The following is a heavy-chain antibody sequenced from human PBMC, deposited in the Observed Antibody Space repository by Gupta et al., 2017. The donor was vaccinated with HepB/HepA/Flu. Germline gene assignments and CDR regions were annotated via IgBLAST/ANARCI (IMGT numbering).Heavy chain of an antibody. CDR2: IFYSGST. J-gene: IGHJ3*01. Sequence: IGYIFYSGSTYYSPSLNSRVTISVDTSKNQFSLQLTSVTAADTAVYYCARLGGMYSNAFDLWGQGTMVTVSS. CDR3: ARLGGMYSNAFDL. V-gene: IGHV4-59*08. D-gene: IGHD1-26*01.